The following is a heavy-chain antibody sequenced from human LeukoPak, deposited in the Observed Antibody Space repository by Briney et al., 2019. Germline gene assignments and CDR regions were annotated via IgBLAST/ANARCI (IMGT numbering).Heavy chain of an antibody. CDR3: ARDKTYSSGSLYGY. CDR1: GFSFSSYS. V-gene: IGHV3-21*01. D-gene: IGHD6-19*01. CDR2: ISSSSSYI. Sequence: GGSLRLSCAASGFSFSSYSMNWVRQAPGKGLEWVSSISSSSSYIYYADSVKGRFTISRDNAKNSLYLQMNSLRAEDTAVYYCARDKTYSSGSLYGYWGQGTLVTVSS. J-gene: IGHJ4*02.